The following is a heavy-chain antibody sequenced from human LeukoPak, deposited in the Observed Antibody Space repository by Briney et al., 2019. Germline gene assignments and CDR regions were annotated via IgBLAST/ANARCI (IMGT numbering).Heavy chain of an antibody. CDR1: GFTFRSYS. D-gene: IGHD2-2*01. CDR2: ISSSSSYI. J-gene: IGHJ6*02. Sequence: GGSLRLSCAASGFTFRSYSMNWVRQAPGKGLEWVSSISSSSSYIYYADSVKGRFTISRDNAKNSLYLQMNSLRAEDTAVYYCARRYCSSTSCYPYYYYYGMDVWGQGTTVTVSS. CDR3: ARRYCSSTSCYPYYYYYGMDV. V-gene: IGHV3-21*01.